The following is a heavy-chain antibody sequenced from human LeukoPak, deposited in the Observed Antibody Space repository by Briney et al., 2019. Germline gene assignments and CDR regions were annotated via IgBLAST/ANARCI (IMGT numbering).Heavy chain of an antibody. V-gene: IGHV4-59*08. CDR3: ARQGAPAYYYYYYGMDV. CDR2: IYYSGST. J-gene: IGHJ6*02. CDR1: GGSISSYY. Sequence: SETLSLTCTVSGGSISSYYWSWIRQPPGKGLEWIGCIYYSGSTNYNPSLKSRVTISVDTSKNQFSLKLSSVTAADTAVYYCARQGAPAYYYYYYGMDVWGQGTTVTVSS.